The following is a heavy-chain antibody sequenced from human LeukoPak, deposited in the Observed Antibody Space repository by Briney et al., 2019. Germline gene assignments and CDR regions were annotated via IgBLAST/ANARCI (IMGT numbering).Heavy chain of an antibody. Sequence: ASVKVSCKASGYTFTSYYMHWVRQAPGQGLEWMGIINPSGGSTSYAQKFQGRVTMTRDTSTSTVYMELSSLRAEDTALYYYAKDQTPMDSGTYGFDYWGQGTLVTVSS. D-gene: IGHD1-26*01. V-gene: IGHV1-46*01. CDR1: GYTFTSYY. J-gene: IGHJ4*02. CDR3: AKDQTPMDSGTYGFDY. CDR2: INPSGGST.